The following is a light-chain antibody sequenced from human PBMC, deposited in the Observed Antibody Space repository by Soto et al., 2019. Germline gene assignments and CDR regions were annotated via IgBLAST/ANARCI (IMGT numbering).Light chain of an antibody. CDR1: SGSIASNY. V-gene: IGLV6-57*01. CDR3: QSYDSSNWV. Sequence: NFMLTQPHSVSESPGKTVTISRTRSSGSIASNYVQWYQQRPGSSPTTVIYEDNQRPSGVPDRFSGSIDSSSNSASLTISGLKTEDETDYYCQSYDSSNWVFGGGIKLTVL. CDR2: EDN. J-gene: IGLJ3*02.